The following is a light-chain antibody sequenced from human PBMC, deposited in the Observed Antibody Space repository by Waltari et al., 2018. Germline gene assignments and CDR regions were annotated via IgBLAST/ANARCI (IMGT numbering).Light chain of an antibody. CDR2: EVS. CDR3: CSYAGANTYV. J-gene: IGLJ1*01. Sequence: QSALTQPASVSGSPGQSITVSCIGTSSDVGSYNLVSWYQHHPPKAPKLMMYEVSKRPSGVSNRFSGSKSGDTASLTISGLQPEDEADYYCCSYAGANTYVFGSGTKVTVL. V-gene: IGLV2-23*02. CDR1: SSDVGSYNL.